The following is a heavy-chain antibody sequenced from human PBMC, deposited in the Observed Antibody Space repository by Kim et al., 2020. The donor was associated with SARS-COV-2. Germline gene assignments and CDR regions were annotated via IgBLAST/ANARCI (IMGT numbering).Heavy chain of an antibody. D-gene: IGHD5-18*01. Sequence: GGSLRLSCAASGFTFSSYGMHWVRQAPGKGLEWVAVISYDGSNKYYADSVKGRFTISRDNSKNTLYLQMNSLRAEDTAVYYCAKGIQLWPGDRYYYYGM. CDR1: GFTFSSYG. V-gene: IGHV3-30*18. CDR2: ISYDGSNK. CDR3: AKGIQLWPGDRYYYYGM. J-gene: IGHJ6*01.